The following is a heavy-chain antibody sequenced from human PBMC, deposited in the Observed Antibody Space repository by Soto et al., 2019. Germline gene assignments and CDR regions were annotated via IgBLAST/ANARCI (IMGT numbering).Heavy chain of an antibody. CDR2: MSFDGSNK. J-gene: IGHJ6*02. CDR1: GFTFRSYG. CDR3: AKEFGWELQLSHPYYNSGMDV. Sequence: QVQLVESGGGVVQPGRSLRLSCAASGFTFRSYGMHWVRQAPGKGLEWVALMSFDGSNKYYADSVMGRFTISSDNSKSTLYLQMDILSPEDTAVYYCAKEFGWELQLSHPYYNSGMDVWCQGTKVTVSS. V-gene: IGHV3-30*18. D-gene: IGHD1-1*01.